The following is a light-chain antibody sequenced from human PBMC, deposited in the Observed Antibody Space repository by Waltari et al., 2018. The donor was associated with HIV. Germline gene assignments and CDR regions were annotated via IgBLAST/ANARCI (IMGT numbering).Light chain of an antibody. CDR3: QQYYSTPRT. CDR1: RKILFSSTNKNY. Sequence: DIVLTQSPDSLAESQCERATMNCKSSRKILFSSTNKNYLSWYQQRPGQPPRLLIYWASSRESGVPERFTGSGSGTNFTLTISRLQADDVAVYFCQQYYSTPRTFGQGTKV. J-gene: IGKJ1*01. CDR2: WAS. V-gene: IGKV4-1*01.